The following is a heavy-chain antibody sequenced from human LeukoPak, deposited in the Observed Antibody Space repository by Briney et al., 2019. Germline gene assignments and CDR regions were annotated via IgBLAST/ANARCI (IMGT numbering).Heavy chain of an antibody. CDR2: IYHSGST. Sequence: SETLSLTCTVSGYSISSGYYWGWIRQPPGKGLEWIVIIYHSGSTYYDPSLKSRVTISVDTSKNQFSLTLSSVTAADTAVYYCARVGDSGSTGAFDYWGQGTLVTVSS. CDR1: GYSISSGYY. CDR3: ARVGDSGSTGAFDY. J-gene: IGHJ4*02. V-gene: IGHV4-38-2*02. D-gene: IGHD1-26*01.